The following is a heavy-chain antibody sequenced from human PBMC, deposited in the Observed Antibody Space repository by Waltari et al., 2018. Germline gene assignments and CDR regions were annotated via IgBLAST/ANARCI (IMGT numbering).Heavy chain of an antibody. V-gene: IGHV3-23*01. Sequence: EVQLLESGGGWVQPGGSLRLSCAPSGFSFSSYVMSWVRQAPGKGLEGGSGISAGGSTTYSADSVKGRFTISRDNSRNTVYLQMNSLRADDTAVYFCTKSPDFWSLDSCGQGTLVTVSS. CDR3: TKSPDFWSLDS. D-gene: IGHD3-3*01. J-gene: IGHJ4*02. CDR2: ISAGGSTT. CDR1: GFSFSSYV.